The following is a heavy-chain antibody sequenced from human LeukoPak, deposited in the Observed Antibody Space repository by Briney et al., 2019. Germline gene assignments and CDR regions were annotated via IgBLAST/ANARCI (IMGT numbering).Heavy chain of an antibody. J-gene: IGHJ4*02. CDR2: IWNDGSDD. CDR1: GFSFSSYG. V-gene: IGHV3-33*01. Sequence: PGGSLRLSCAASGFSFSSYGMHWVRQAPGKGLEWVAVIWNDGSDDYYKDSVKGRFTISRDNSKNTLYLQMNSLRAEDTAVYYCARDRTNRWFGPLDYWGQGTPVAVYS. CDR3: ARDRTNRWFGPLDY. D-gene: IGHD2-15*01.